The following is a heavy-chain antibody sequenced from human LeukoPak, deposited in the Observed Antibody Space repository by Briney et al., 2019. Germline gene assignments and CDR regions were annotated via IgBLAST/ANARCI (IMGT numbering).Heavy chain of an antibody. D-gene: IGHD3-16*01. CDR2: IYSSGSP. CDR1: GGSISSSSYY. CDR3: ASWGYFQH. V-gene: IGHV4-39*01. J-gene: IGHJ1*01. Sequence: PSETLSLTCTVSGGSISSSSYYWGWIRQPPGRGLGGIGSIYSSGSPYYNPSLKSRVTISVDTSRNQFSLKLTSVTAADTPVYSFASWGYFQHWGQGTLVTVSS.